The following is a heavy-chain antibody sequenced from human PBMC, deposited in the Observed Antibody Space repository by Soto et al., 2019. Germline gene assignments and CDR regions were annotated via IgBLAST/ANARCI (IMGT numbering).Heavy chain of an antibody. Sequence: QVQLVQSGGEVKKPGASVKVSCKASGYTFTNYGVTWVRQAPGQGLEWMGWISAYTDNPNYAQKFQGKVTMTIETSPTTAYMHLRSLTSDDTAVYYCARVIPGAEAWFGPWGQGTLVTVSS. J-gene: IGHJ5*02. CDR2: ISAYTDNP. D-gene: IGHD2-2*01. CDR1: GYTFTNYG. V-gene: IGHV1-18*01. CDR3: ARVIPGAEAWFGP.